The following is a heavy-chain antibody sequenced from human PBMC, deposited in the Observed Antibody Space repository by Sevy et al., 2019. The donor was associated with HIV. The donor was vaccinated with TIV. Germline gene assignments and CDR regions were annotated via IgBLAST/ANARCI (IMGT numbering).Heavy chain of an antibody. V-gene: IGHV3-21*01. J-gene: IGHJ6*02. D-gene: IGHD2-2*01. CDR3: ARDTIVVVPAASGLYYYYYGMDV. CDR1: GFTFSSYS. CDR2: ITSSSNYI. Sequence: GGSLRLSCAASGFTFSSYSMNWVRQAPGKGLEWVSSITSSSNYIYNADSVKGRFTISRDNAKNSLYLQMNSLRAEDTAVYYCARDTIVVVPAASGLYYYYYGMDVWGQGTTVTVSS.